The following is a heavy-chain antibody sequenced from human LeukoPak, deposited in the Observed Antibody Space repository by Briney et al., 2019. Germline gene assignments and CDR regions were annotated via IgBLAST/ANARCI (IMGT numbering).Heavy chain of an antibody. CDR2: IYYSGST. Sequence: SETLSLTCTVSGGSISSYYWSWIRQPPGKGLEWIGYIYYSGSTNYNPSLKSRVTISVDTSKNQFSLKLSSVTAADTAVYYCATQGRITMVRGVPDYYYYGMDVWGQGTTVTVSS. J-gene: IGHJ6*02. V-gene: IGHV4-59*01. D-gene: IGHD3-10*01. CDR3: ATQGRITMVRGVPDYYYYGMDV. CDR1: GGSISSYY.